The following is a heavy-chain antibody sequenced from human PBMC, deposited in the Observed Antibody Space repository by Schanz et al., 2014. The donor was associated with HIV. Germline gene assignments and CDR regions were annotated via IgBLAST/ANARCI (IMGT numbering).Heavy chain of an antibody. J-gene: IGHJ6*02. Sequence: QVQLVESGGGVVQPGRSLRLSCAASGFTFDSYGIHWVRQAPGKGLEWVAVISYDGSNKKYADSVKGRFTISRDNSKNTLYLQMKSLRPEDTAVYYCAKDRNHYDSRYRGKGNYYYYYAMDVWGQGTTVTVSS. CDR3: AKDRNHYDSRYRGKGNYYYYYAMDV. CDR2: ISYDGSNK. CDR1: GFTFDSYG. V-gene: IGHV3-30*18. D-gene: IGHD3-22*01.